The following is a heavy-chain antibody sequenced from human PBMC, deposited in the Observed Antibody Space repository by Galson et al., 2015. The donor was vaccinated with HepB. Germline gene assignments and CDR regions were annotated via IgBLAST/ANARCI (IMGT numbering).Heavy chain of an antibody. D-gene: IGHD3-16*02. CDR3: ARDRGRIYDYVWGSYRPFRY. J-gene: IGHJ4*02. CDR2: IKQDGSEK. Sequence: SLRLSCAASGFTFSSYWMSWVRQAPGKGLEWVANIKQDGSEKYYVDSVKGRFTISRDNAKNSLYLQMNSLRAEDTAVCYCARDRGRIYDYVWGSYRPFRYWGQGTLVTVSS. V-gene: IGHV3-7*03. CDR1: GFTFSSYW.